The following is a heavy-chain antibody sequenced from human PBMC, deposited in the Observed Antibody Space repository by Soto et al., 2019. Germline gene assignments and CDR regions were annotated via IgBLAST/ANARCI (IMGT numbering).Heavy chain of an antibody. J-gene: IGHJ3*02. CDR3: ARGLIKLAGGAFDI. CDR2: ISSDESNE. CDR1: GFTFSSSV. V-gene: IGHV3-33*01. D-gene: IGHD3-16*01. Sequence: QVQLVESGGGVVQPGRSLRLSCAASGFTFSSSVVHWVRQAPGKGLEWVAVISSDESNEDYADSVKGRFSISRDNSKNTLYLQMSSLTADDTAVYYCARGLIKLAGGAFDIWGQGTMVTVSS.